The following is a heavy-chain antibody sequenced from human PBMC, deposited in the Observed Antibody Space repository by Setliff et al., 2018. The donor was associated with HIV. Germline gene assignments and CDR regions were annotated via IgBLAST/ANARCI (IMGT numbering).Heavy chain of an antibody. CDR2: IWYDGSNK. J-gene: IGHJ4*02. CDR3: ANEQYYYDSSGLDY. V-gene: IGHV3-30*02. CDR1: GFTFSSYG. Sequence: PGESLKISCAASGFTFSSYGMHWVRQAPGKGLEWVAFIWYDGSNKYYADSVKGRFTISRDNSKNTPYLQMNSLRAEDTAVYYCANEQYYYDSSGLDYWGQGTLVTVSS. D-gene: IGHD3-22*01.